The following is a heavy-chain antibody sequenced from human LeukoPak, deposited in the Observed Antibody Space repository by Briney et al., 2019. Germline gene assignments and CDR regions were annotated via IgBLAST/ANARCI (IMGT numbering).Heavy chain of an antibody. CDR3: ARDRPSDYYDSSGSSNYFDY. Sequence: ASVKVSCKPSGYTFTDYYLLWVRQAPGQGLEWMGWIKPDSGATDDAQNFQARVTMTRDTSSGTAYLDLSGLTSDDTAVYYCARDRPSDYYDSSGSSNYFDYWGQGTLVTVSS. J-gene: IGHJ4*02. CDR1: GYTFTDYY. CDR2: IKPDSGAT. V-gene: IGHV1-2*02. D-gene: IGHD3-22*01.